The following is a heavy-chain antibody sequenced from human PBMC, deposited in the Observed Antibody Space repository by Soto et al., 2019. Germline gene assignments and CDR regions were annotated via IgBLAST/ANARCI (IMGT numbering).Heavy chain of an antibody. V-gene: IGHV3-49*04. CDR1: GFTFGDYA. CDR3: TRDGGPYCSSTSCYYYYYGMDV. CDR2: IRSKAYGGTT. J-gene: IGHJ6*02. Sequence: EVQLVESGGGLVQPGRSLRLSCTASGFTFGDYAMSWVRQAPGKGLEWVGVIRSKAYGGTTEYAASVKGRFTISRDDSKSIAYLQMNSLKTEDTAVYYCTRDGGPYCSSTSCYYYYYGMDVWGQGTTVTVSS. D-gene: IGHD2-2*01.